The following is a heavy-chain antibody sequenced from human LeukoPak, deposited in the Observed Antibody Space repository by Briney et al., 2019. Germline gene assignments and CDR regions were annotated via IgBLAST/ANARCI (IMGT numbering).Heavy chain of an antibody. CDR2: IRNEEYDGTT. V-gene: IGHV3-49*03. CDR3: TTHRQFLNGFDY. CDR1: GFTFGDYA. Sequence: PGRSLRLSCTASGFTFGDYAILWFRRAPGKGLEWLTFIRNEEYDGTTEYAASVRGRFTISRDNSKKIAYLQMNSLKTEDTAVYYCTTHRQFLNGFDYWGQGTLVTVSS. J-gene: IGHJ4*02. D-gene: IGHD6-19*01.